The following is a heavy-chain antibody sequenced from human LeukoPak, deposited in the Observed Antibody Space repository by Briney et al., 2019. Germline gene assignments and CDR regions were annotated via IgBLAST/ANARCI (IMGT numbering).Heavy chain of an antibody. J-gene: IGHJ4*02. Sequence: ASVKVSCKASGYTFTGYYMHWVRQAPGQGLEWMGWINSNSGGTNYAQKFQGRVTMTRDTSISTAYMELSRLRSDDTAVYYCVFDYVWGSYRQFDYWGQGTLVTVSS. CDR1: GYTFTGYY. CDR2: INSNSGGT. D-gene: IGHD3-16*02. CDR3: VFDYVWGSYRQFDY. V-gene: IGHV1-2*02.